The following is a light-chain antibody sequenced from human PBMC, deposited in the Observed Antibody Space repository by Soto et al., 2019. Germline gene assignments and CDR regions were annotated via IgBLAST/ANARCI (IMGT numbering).Light chain of an antibody. CDR1: QDIANY. CDR2: DAS. J-gene: IGKJ4*01. CDR3: QQYDNLPLLT. Sequence: DIQMTQSPSSLSASVGDRVTITCQASQDIANYLNWYQQKPGKAPKLLIYDASNMEPGVPSRFSGRGSGTDFTFTISNLQPEDFATYDCQQYDNLPLLTFGGGIKVEIK. V-gene: IGKV1-33*01.